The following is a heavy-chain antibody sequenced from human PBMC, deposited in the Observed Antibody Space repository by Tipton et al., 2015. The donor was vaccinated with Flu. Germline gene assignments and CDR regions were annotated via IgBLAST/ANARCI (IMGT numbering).Heavy chain of an antibody. CDR3: ARGECNSTSCLDY. CDR1: GASISSGSFY. V-gene: IGHV4-61*02. D-gene: IGHD2-2*01. CDR2: LYTAGGT. Sequence: TLSLTCTVSGASISSGSFYWTWLRQPAGKGLEWIGRLYTAGGTTYNSSLKSRVTISLDTPKNQFSLSLNSVTAAATAVYYCARGECNSTSCLDYWGQGTLVTVSS. J-gene: IGHJ4*01.